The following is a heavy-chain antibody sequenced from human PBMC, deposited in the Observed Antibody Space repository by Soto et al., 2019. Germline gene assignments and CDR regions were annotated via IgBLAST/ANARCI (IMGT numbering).Heavy chain of an antibody. Sequence: DVQLVESGGGLVKPGGSLRLSCAASGFIFSSHNMNWVRQAPGKGLEWVSSITGSSSYIFYADSVKGRFTISRDNAKNTVYLQVTSVRAEDTGVYYCASLVASETGYGMDVWGQGTTVTVSS. D-gene: IGHD3-9*01. CDR2: ITGSSSYI. V-gene: IGHV3-21*06. CDR1: GFIFSSHN. J-gene: IGHJ6*02. CDR3: ASLVASETGYGMDV.